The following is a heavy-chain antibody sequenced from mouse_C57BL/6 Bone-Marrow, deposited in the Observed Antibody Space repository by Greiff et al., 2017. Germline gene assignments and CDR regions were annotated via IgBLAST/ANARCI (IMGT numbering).Heavy chain of an antibody. J-gene: IGHJ1*03. Sequence: VQLQQPGAELVKPGASVKMSCKASGYTFTRYWITWVKQRPGQGLEWIGDIYPGSGSTNYNEKFKSKATLTVDTSSSTAYMQLSSLTSEDSAVYDCARPYYSNYWYFDVWGTGTTVTVSS. CDR3: ARPYYSNYWYFDV. D-gene: IGHD2-5*01. V-gene: IGHV1-55*01. CDR2: IYPGSGST. CDR1: GYTFTRYW.